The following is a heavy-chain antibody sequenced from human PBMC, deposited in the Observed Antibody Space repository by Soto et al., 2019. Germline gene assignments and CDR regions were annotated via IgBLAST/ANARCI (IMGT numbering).Heavy chain of an antibody. Sequence: SETLSLTCTVSGGSISSADHSWNWIRQHPGKGLEWIGYIYKSGTTYYNPSLRSRVTISLDTSKNHFSLKLSSVTAADTAVYYCARRGGEVQGLLAFWGRGSLVPGSS. V-gene: IGHV4-31*03. CDR2: IYKSGTT. D-gene: IGHD3-10*01. J-gene: IGHJ2*01. CDR1: GGSISSADHS. CDR3: ARRGGEVQGLLAF.